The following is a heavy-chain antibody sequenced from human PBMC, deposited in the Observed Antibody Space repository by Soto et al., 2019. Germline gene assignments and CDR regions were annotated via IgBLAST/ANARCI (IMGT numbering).Heavy chain of an antibody. CDR1: GVSLNTPDTW. Sequence: QVQLQESGSGLVKPSQSLSLTCTVSGVSLNTPDTWGSWFPQSPGKGLEFIGYYHSGGSTYYVASFRSRVIISADTSNSQFSLKLSSVTVADTAVYFCVRSRQMESGNDYGLDVWGQGTTVTVSS. CDR3: VRSRQMESGNDYGLDV. J-gene: IGHJ6*02. V-gene: IGHV4-30-4*01. D-gene: IGHD1-1*01. CDR2: YHSGGST.